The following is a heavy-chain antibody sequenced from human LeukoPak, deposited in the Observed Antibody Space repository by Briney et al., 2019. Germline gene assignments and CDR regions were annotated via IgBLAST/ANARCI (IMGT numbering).Heavy chain of an antibody. CDR3: ASRYCSGGSCCFDY. D-gene: IGHD2-15*01. J-gene: IGHJ4*02. Sequence: GGSLRLSCAASGFNFGSYSMTWVRQAPGKGLEWVSVISADSATTFYADSVKGRFTIPRDNAKTSLFLQMNSLRAEDTAVYYCASRYCSGGSCCFDYWGQGTLVTVSS. CDR1: GFNFGSYS. CDR2: ISADSATT. V-gene: IGHV3-23*01.